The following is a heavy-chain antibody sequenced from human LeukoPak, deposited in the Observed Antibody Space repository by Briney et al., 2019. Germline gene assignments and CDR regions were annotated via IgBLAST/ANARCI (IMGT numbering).Heavy chain of an antibody. CDR1: GFTFSSYG. V-gene: IGHV3-30*18. J-gene: IGHJ4*02. D-gene: IGHD3-9*01. CDR2: ISYDGSNK. Sequence: PGGSLRLSCAASGFTFSSYGMHWVRQAPGKGLEWVAVISYDGSNKYYADSVKGRFTISRDNSKNTLYLQMNSLRAEDTAVYYCAKGVRYFDWSEIYYFDYWGQGTLVTVSS. CDR3: AKGVRYFDWSEIYYFDY.